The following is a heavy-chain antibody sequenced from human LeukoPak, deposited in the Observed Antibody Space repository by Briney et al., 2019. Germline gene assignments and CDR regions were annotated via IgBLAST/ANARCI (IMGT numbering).Heavy chain of an antibody. CDR2: IYYSGST. Sequence: PSETLSLTCTVSGGSISSSSYWWGWIRQPPGKGLEWIAYIYYSGSTHYNPSLKSRVTISIEKSKNQFSLKLSSVTAADTAVYYCARNYYESSGYYPWNFDYWGQGTLVTVSS. J-gene: IGHJ4*02. D-gene: IGHD3-22*01. V-gene: IGHV4-39*01. CDR1: GGSISSSSYW. CDR3: ARNYYESSGYYPWNFDY.